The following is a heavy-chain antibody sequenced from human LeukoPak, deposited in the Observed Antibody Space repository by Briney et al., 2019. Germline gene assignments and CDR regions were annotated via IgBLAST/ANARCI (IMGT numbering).Heavy chain of an antibody. Sequence: GGSLRLSCAASGFTVSSNYMIWVRQAPGKGLEWVSVIYSGGRTYYVDSVKGRFTISRDISKNTLYLQMNSLRAEDTAVYYCARIRDEYDILTGPPDYWGQGTLVTVSS. V-gene: IGHV3-53*01. CDR1: GFTVSSNY. J-gene: IGHJ4*02. CDR3: ARIRDEYDILTGPPDY. D-gene: IGHD3-9*01. CDR2: IYSGGRT.